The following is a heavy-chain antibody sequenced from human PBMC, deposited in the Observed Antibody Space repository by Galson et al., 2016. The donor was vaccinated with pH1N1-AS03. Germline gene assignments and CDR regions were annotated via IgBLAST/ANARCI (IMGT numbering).Heavy chain of an antibody. D-gene: IGHD5-18*01. CDR2: IYSGVSADT. J-gene: IGHJ3*02. CDR1: GYSFVSYW. Sequence: QSGAEVKKPGESLKISCKGSGYSFVSYWIGWVRQMPGKGLEWMGVIYSGVSADTGYSPSFQGQVTIPADKSISTAYLQWSSLKASDSAIYYCARTSGYSSHWALDIWGQGTMVTVSS. V-gene: IGHV5-51*01. CDR3: ARTSGYSSHWALDI.